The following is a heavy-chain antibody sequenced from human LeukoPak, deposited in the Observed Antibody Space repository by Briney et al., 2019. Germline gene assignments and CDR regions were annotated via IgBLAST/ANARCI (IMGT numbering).Heavy chain of an antibody. J-gene: IGHJ1*01. CDR1: GGSISSYY. CDR2: IYTSGST. CDR3: ARMEYSGYYLLGYFQH. D-gene: IGHD5-12*01. V-gene: IGHV4-4*07. Sequence: PSETLSLTCTVSGGSISSYYWSWIRQPAGKGLEWIGRIYTSGSTNYNPSLKSRVTMSVDTSKNQFSLKLSSVTAADTAVYYCARMEYSGYYLLGYFQHWGQGTLVTASS.